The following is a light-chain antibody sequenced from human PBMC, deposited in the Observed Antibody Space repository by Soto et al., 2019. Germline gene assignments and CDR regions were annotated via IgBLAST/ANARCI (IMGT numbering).Light chain of an antibody. V-gene: IGLV2-23*01. Sequence: LTHPLSMQLSPVQPITISRSRTSGFVGRFSLVSWYQQHPGKAPKVMISEGHRRPSGVPDRFSGSTSVNSASLTISGLQADEEADYYCWLYIGANNYVFGTGTKVTVL. CDR2: EGH. J-gene: IGLJ1*01. CDR1: SGFVGRFSL. CDR3: WLYIGANNYV.